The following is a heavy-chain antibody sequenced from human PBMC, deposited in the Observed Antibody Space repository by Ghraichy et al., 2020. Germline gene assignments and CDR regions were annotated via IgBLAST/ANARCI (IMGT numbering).Heavy chain of an antibody. D-gene: IGHD3-3*01. CDR2: IYYSGST. V-gene: IGHV4-30-4*01. J-gene: IGHJ5*02. CDR3: ARVGYYDFWSGYYNNWFDP. CDR1: GGSISSGDYY. Sequence: SETLSLTCTVSGGSISSGDYYWSWIRQPPGKGLEWIGYIYYSGSTYYNPSLKSRVTISLDTSKNQFSLKLSSVTAADTAVYYCARVGYYDFWSGYYNNWFDPWGQGTLVTVSS.